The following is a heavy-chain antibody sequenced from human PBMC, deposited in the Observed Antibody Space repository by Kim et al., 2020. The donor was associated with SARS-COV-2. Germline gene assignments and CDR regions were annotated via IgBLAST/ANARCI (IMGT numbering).Heavy chain of an antibody. CDR2: INTGTANT. Sequence: ASVKVSCKASGYTFTPYAIHWVRQAPGQGLEWMGWINTGTANTKYSQNYQGRVTLTRDTSATTAYMELSSLTSNDTGVYFCARGALHFNSGNYYHFDGWG. CDR3: ARGALHFNSGNYYHFDG. CDR1: GYTFTPYA. V-gene: IGHV1-3*04. D-gene: IGHD3-10*01. J-gene: IGHJ4*01.